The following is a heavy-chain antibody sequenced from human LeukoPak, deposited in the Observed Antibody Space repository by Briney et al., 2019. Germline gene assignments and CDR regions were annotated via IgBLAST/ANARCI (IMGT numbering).Heavy chain of an antibody. V-gene: IGHV1-8*01. Sequence: ASVKVSCKASGYTFTSYDINWVRQATGQGLEWMGWMNPNSGNTGYAQKFQGRVTMTRNTSISTAYMELSSLRSEDTAVYYCARGRSIAAAGWVTITTRAYYYIDVWGKGTTVTVSS. CDR2: MNPNSGNT. CDR3: ARGRSIAAAGWVTITTRAYYYIDV. D-gene: IGHD6-13*01. CDR1: GYTFTSYD. J-gene: IGHJ6*03.